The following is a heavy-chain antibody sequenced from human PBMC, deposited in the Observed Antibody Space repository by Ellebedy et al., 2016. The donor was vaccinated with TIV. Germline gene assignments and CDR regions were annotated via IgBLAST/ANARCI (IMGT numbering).Heavy chain of an antibody. CDR1: GSTFSSYW. CDR3: ARDADVAVYDY. V-gene: IGHV3-7*01. CDR2: INEDGTDK. Sequence: GGSLRLXXAASGSTFSSYWMHWVRQAPGKGLEWVANINEDGTDKNYVDSVKGRFTISRDTAKNSQYLQMNSLRAEDTAVYYCARDADVAVYDYWGQGTLVTVSS. D-gene: IGHD6-19*01. J-gene: IGHJ4*02.